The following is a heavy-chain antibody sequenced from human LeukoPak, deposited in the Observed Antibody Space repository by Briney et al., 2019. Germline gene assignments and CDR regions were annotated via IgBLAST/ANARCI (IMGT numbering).Heavy chain of an antibody. CDR3: ARLTLPRLYDFWSGQADKYYFDY. V-gene: IGHV1-18*01. D-gene: IGHD3-3*01. Sequence: ASVKVSCKASGYTFTSYGISWVRQAPGQGLEWMGWISAYNGNTNYAQKLQGRVTMTTDTSTSTAYMELRSLRSDDTAVYYCARLTLPRLYDFWSGQADKYYFDYWGQGTLVTVSS. CDR2: ISAYNGNT. CDR1: GYTFTSYG. J-gene: IGHJ4*02.